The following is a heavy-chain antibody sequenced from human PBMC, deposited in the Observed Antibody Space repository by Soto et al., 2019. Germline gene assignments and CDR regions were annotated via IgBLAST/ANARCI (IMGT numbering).Heavy chain of an antibody. V-gene: IGHV1-18*01. J-gene: IGHJ4*02. CDR3: ARIGLSSSESHFDY. CDR2: ISAYNGNT. D-gene: IGHD6-13*01. CDR1: GYTFTTSG. Sequence: AASVKVSCKASGYTFTTSGISWARQAPGQGLEWMGWISAYNGNTNYAQKLQGRVTMTTDTSTSTAYMELRSLRSDDTAVYYCARIGLSSSESHFDYWGQGTLVTVSS.